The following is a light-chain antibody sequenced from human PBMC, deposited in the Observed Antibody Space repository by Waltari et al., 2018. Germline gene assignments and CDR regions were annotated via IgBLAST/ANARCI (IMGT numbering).Light chain of an antibody. V-gene: IGLV2-8*01. Sequence: QSALTQPPSASGSPGQSVTISCTGTSSDIGTYNLVSWYQQVPGKAPKLIIYEVTKRPSGVPDRFSGSKSGNTASLTVAGLQADDEADYYCSSYAGSGNVVFGGGTKLTVL. J-gene: IGLJ3*02. CDR3: SSYAGSGNVV. CDR1: SSDIGTYNL. CDR2: EVT.